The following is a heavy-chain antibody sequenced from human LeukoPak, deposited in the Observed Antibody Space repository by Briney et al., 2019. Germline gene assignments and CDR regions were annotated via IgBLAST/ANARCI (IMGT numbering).Heavy chain of an antibody. V-gene: IGHV3-23*01. Sequence: GGSLRLSCAASGFTFSSYAISWVRQAPGKGLEWVSAISGSGGSTYYADSVKGRFTISRDNSKNTLYLQMNSLRAEDTAVYYCAKDRGTSWAAAHDYWGQGTLVTVSS. CDR2: ISGSGGST. J-gene: IGHJ4*02. CDR1: GFTFSSYA. D-gene: IGHD6-13*01. CDR3: AKDRGTSWAAAHDY.